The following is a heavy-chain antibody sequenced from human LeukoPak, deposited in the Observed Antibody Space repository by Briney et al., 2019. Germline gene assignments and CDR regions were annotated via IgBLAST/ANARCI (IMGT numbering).Heavy chain of an antibody. CDR1: GFNFGAYT. J-gene: IGHJ4*02. D-gene: IGHD3-22*01. Sequence: GGSLRLSCAASGFNFGAYTINWVRQAPGKGLEWVSCIFSRSESILYADSVKGRFTISRDNAKSSLYLQMDSLRVEDTAVYYCARDFFHSSDSRPFDYWGQGTLVTVSS. V-gene: IGHV3-21*01. CDR2: IFSRSESI. CDR3: ARDFFHSSDSRPFDY.